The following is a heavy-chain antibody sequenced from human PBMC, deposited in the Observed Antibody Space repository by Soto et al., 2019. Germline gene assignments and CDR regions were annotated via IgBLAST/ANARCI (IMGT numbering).Heavy chain of an antibody. J-gene: IGHJ5*02. CDR2: IYHSGST. Sequence: SETLSLTCTVSGGSISSGGYYWSWIRQHPGKGLEWIGYIYHSGSTNYNPSLKSRVTISVDKSKNQFSLKLSSVTAADTAVYYCARGNIVVVPAAMALNWFDPWGQGALVTVSS. CDR3: ARGNIVVVPAAMALNWFDP. D-gene: IGHD2-2*01. V-gene: IGHV4-31*03. CDR1: GGSISSGGYY.